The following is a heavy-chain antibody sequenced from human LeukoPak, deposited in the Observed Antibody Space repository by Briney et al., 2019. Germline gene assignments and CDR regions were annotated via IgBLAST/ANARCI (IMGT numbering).Heavy chain of an antibody. Sequence: GGSLRLSCAASGFTFSSYEMNWVRQAPGKGLEWVSYISSSGSTIYYADSVKGRFTISRDNAKNSLYLQMNSLRAEDTAVYYCARTAYNSGWYRHWGQGTLVTVSS. V-gene: IGHV3-48*03. J-gene: IGHJ4*02. D-gene: IGHD6-19*01. CDR3: ARTAYNSGWYRH. CDR1: GFTFSSYE. CDR2: ISSSGSTI.